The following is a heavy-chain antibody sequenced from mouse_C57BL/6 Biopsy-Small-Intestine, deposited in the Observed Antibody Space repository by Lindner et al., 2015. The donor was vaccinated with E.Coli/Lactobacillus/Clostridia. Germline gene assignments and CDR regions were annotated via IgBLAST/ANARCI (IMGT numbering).Heavy chain of an antibody. CDR1: GGFFNNYA. CDR3: ARGLDLSSGSYYTPDAFDI. J-gene: IGHJ3*01. V-gene: IGHV1-69*02. Sequence: SVKVSCKASGGFFNNYAMSWVRQAPGQGLEWMGGIIPIFGTVRYAQKFQGRVTITADESTSTAYMELSSLRSEDTAVYYCARGLDLSSGSYYTPDAFDIWGQGTMVTVSS. D-gene: IGHD2-12*01. CDR2: IIPIFGTV.